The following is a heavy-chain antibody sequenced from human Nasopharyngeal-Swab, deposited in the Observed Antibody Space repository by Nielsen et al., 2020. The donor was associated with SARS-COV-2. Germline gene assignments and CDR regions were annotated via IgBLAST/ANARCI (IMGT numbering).Heavy chain of an antibody. CDR2: INHSGST. D-gene: IGHD3-22*01. V-gene: IGHV4-34*01. CDR1: GGSFSGYY. J-gene: IGHJ4*02. Sequence: SETLSLTCAVYGGSFSGYYWSWIRQPPGKGLEWIGEINHSGSTNYNPSFKSRVTISVYTYKNQFSLKLSSVTAADTAVYYCARGFHPRHYYDSSGSSLDYWGQGTLVTVSS. CDR3: ARGFHPRHYYDSSGSSLDY.